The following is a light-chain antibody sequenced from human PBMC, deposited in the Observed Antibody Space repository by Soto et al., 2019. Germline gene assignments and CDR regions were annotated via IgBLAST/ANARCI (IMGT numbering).Light chain of an antibody. CDR3: QQHNNWPPWT. CDR2: GAS. Sequence: DIVMTQSPATLSVSPGERVTFSCRASQSVANNVAWYQQRPGQPPRLLIYGASTRAPGVPARFSGSGYGRQFTLTISSLQSEDFAIYHCQQHNNWPPWTFGQGTKVDIK. J-gene: IGKJ1*01. CDR1: QSVANN. V-gene: IGKV3-15*01.